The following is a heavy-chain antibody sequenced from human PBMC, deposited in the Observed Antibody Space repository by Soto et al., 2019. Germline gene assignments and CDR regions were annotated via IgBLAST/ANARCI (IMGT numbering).Heavy chain of an antibody. CDR2: INHSGST. Sequence: PSETLSLTCAVYGGSFSGYYWSWIRQPPGKGLEWIGEINHSGSTNYNPSLKSRVTISVDTSKNQFSLKLSSVTAADTAVYYCARSHFVVVTAPHHDVFDFWGQGTMVTVSS. D-gene: IGHD2-21*02. CDR3: ARSHFVVVTAPHHDVFDF. V-gene: IGHV4-34*01. CDR1: GGSFSGYY. J-gene: IGHJ3*01.